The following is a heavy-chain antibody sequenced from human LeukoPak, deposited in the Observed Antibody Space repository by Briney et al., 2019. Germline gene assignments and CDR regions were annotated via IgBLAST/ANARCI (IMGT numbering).Heavy chain of an antibody. J-gene: IGHJ5*02. CDR3: VRHSGGIAAT. V-gene: IGHV4-39*01. CDR1: GGSISSSSYY. D-gene: IGHD6-25*01. Sequence: PSETLSLTCTVSGGSISSSSYYWGWIRQPPGKGLEWIGSIYYSGSTYYNPSLKSRVTISVDTSKNQFSLKLSSVTAADTAVYYCVRHSGGIAATWGQGTLVTVSS. CDR2: IYYSGST.